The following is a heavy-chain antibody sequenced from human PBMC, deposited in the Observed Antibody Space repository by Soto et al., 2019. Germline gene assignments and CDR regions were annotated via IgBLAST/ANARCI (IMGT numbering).Heavy chain of an antibody. J-gene: IGHJ6*02. CDR3: ARALRNGYFYGMDI. D-gene: IGHD2-8*01. V-gene: IGHV1-46*01. CDR1: GYAFSNNF. Sequence: EASVKVSCKASGYAFSNNFMHWVRQAPAQGLEWMGVINPTTGLTSNAQKFQGRITVTSDTSSSTAYMELSSLRSKDTAVYYCARALRNGYFYGMDIWGQGTTVTVSS. CDR2: INPTTGLT.